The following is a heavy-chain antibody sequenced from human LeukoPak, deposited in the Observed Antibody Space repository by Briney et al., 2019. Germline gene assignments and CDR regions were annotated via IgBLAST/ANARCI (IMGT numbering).Heavy chain of an antibody. CDR1: GDSISSSNW. CDR2: IFQSGST. Sequence: SETLSLTCAVSGDSISSSNWWKWVRQSPGKGLEWIGEIFQSGSTSYNPSLKSRATISLDKSKNQFSLKLNSVTAADTAIYYCGRRGSYSSSSRYWFDPWGQGTLVTVSS. CDR3: GRRGSYSSSSRYWFDP. J-gene: IGHJ5*02. D-gene: IGHD6-6*01. V-gene: IGHV4-4*02.